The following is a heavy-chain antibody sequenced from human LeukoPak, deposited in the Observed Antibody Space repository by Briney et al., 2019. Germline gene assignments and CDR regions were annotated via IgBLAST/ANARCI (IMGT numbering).Heavy chain of an antibody. D-gene: IGHD4-11*01. V-gene: IGHV1-2*02. CDR2: INPNSGGT. CDR1: GNTFSGYY. CDR3: ARPYDYKYFDY. Sequence: ASVTVSCTASGNTFSGYYMHWVRQAPGQGLEWMGWINPNSGGTNYAQKFQGRVTLTRDMSTSTAYMELTRLTSDDTAVYYCARPYDYKYFDYWGQGTLVTVSS. J-gene: IGHJ4*02.